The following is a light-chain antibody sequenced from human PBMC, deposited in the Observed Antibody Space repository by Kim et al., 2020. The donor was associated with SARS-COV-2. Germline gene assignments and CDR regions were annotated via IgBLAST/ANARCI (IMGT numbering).Light chain of an antibody. CDR2: EIS. Sequence: PASISCRSSQSLVHSEGNTYLSCLQQRPGQLPRLLIYEISIRFSGVPDRFSGSGAGTDFTLKIRRVEAEDVGVYYCMRATQFPLSFGQGTRLEIK. CDR1: QSLVHSEGNTY. CDR3: MRATQFPLS. J-gene: IGKJ5*01. V-gene: IGKV2-24*01.